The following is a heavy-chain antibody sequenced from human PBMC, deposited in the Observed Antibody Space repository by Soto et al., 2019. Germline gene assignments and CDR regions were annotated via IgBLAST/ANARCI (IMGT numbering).Heavy chain of an antibody. Sequence: QVQLVQSGAGVKKPGASVKVSCKASGYTFTGYYMHWVRQAPGQGLEWMGWINPNSGGTNYAQKFQGRVTMTRDTSISTAYMELSRLRSDDTAVYYCARVRRFGEFPRGNWFDPWGQGTLVTISS. D-gene: IGHD3-10*01. CDR1: GYTFTGYY. CDR2: INPNSGGT. J-gene: IGHJ5*02. CDR3: ARVRRFGEFPRGNWFDP. V-gene: IGHV1-2*02.